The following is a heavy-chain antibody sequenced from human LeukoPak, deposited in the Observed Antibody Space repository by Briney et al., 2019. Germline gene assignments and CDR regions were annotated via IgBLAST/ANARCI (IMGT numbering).Heavy chain of an antibody. CDR3: ARVRGMDYYDSSGYFDY. CDR2: IDSDKGNT. V-gene: IGHV1-3*04. Sequence: ASVKVSCKASGYSFTRNAIHWVRQAPGQRLEWMGWIDSDKGNTKYSQEFQGRVTFTRDTSASTVYMELRSLRSDDTAVYYCARVRGMDYYDSSGYFDYWGQGTLVTVSS. J-gene: IGHJ4*02. D-gene: IGHD3-22*01. CDR1: GYSFTRNA.